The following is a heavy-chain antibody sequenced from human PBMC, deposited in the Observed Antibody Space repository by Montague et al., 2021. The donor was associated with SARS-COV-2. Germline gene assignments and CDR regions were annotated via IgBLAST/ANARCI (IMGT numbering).Heavy chain of an antibody. Sequence: SETLSLTCAVYGGSFSGHYWGWIRQPPGKGLEWIGEVNHSGSTNYNPSLKSRVTISVDTSKNQFSLKMNSVSAADTAVYYCARGQVTIFGVLIMLPAAGALDIWGRGTMVSVSS. V-gene: IGHV4-34*01. J-gene: IGHJ3*02. CDR1: GGSFSGHY. D-gene: IGHD3-3*01. CDR3: ARGQVTIFGVLIMLPAAGALDI. CDR2: VNHSGST.